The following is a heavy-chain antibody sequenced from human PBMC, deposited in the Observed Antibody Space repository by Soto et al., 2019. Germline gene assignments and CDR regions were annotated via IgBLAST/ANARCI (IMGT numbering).Heavy chain of an antibody. J-gene: IGHJ6*02. CDR2: INPSGGST. V-gene: IGHV1-46*01. CDR3: ARGRRLLWFGEPDYYYYGMDV. CDR1: GYTFTSYY. Sequence: ASGKVSCKASGYTFTSYYMHWVRQAPGQGLEWMGIINPSGGSTSYAQKFQGRVTMTRDTSTSTVYMELSSLRSEDTAVYYCARGRRLLWFGEPDYYYYGMDVWGQGTTVTVSS. D-gene: IGHD3-10*01.